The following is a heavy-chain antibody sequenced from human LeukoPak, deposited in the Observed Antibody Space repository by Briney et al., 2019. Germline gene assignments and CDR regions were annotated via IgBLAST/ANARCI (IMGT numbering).Heavy chain of an antibody. D-gene: IGHD1-20*01. J-gene: IGHJ3*02. Sequence: SETLSLTCTVSGYSISSSSYYWGWIRQPPGKGLEWIGEINHSGSTNYNPSLKSRVTISVDTSKNQFSLKLSSVTAADTAVYYCARGGITGRDHDAFDIWGQGTMVTVSS. V-gene: IGHV4-39*07. CDR1: GYSISSSSYY. CDR2: INHSGST. CDR3: ARGGITGRDHDAFDI.